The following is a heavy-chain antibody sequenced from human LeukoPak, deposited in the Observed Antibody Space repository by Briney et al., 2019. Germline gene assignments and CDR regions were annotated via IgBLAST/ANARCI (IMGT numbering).Heavy chain of an antibody. J-gene: IGHJ4*02. CDR3: AKGDWAAGRYFDY. CDR1: GFTVSSNY. V-gene: IGHV3-53*01. Sequence: GGSLRLSCAASGFTVSSNYMSWVRQAPGKGLEWVSVIYSGGSTYYADSVKGRFTISRDNSKNTLYLQMNSLRAEDTAVYYCAKGDWAAGRYFDYWGQGTLVTVSS. CDR2: IYSGGST. D-gene: IGHD3/OR15-3a*01.